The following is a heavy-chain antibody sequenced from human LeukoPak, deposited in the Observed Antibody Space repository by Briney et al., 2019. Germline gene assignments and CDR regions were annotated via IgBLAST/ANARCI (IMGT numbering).Heavy chain of an antibody. Sequence: GGSLRLSCAASGFTFSSYWMHWVRQAPGKGLVWVSRINTDGSSTTYADSVKGRFTISRDNAKNTLYLQMNSLRAEDTAVYYCAREALPHTTAGFDPWGQGTRVTVFS. CDR1: GFTFSSYW. CDR2: INTDGSST. J-gene: IGHJ5*02. D-gene: IGHD4-11*01. CDR3: AREALPHTTAGFDP. V-gene: IGHV3-74*01.